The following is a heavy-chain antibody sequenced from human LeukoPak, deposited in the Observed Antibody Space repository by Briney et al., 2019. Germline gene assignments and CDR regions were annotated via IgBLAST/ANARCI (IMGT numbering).Heavy chain of an antibody. CDR2: ISSSGSTI. D-gene: IGHD3-22*01. CDR3: AKEPNHSSGYWDY. J-gene: IGHJ4*02. V-gene: IGHV3-48*03. Sequence: GGALTLSCAASGFTFSSYEMNWVRQAPGKGLEGVSYISSSGSTIYYADSVKGRFTVSRDNSKNTLFLQMNSLRAEDTAIYYCAKEPNHSSGYWDYWGQGTLVTVSS. CDR1: GFTFSSYE.